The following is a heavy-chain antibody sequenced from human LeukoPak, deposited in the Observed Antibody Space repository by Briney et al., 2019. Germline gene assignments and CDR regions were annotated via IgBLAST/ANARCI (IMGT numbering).Heavy chain of an antibody. CDR2: IYDSGKT. CDR1: LGSLSAYI. Sequence: PSETLSLTRRHPLGSLSAYIWNWSRQPAGKELEWIGHIYDSGKTNYNPSLRGRATISVDESRNLFSLKLNSVTAADTAVYYCARDYLVHSGVVAFDIWGQGTMVTVSS. V-gene: IGHV4-4*07. CDR3: ARDYLVHSGVVAFDI. J-gene: IGHJ3*02. D-gene: IGHD4/OR15-4a*01.